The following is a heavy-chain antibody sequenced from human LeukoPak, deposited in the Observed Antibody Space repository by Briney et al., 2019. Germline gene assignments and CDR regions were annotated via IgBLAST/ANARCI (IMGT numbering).Heavy chain of an antibody. D-gene: IGHD5-18*01. CDR2: IHYRGNT. CDR1: GGSISSSSYY. J-gene: IGHJ6*03. Sequence: SETLSLTCTVSGGSISSSSYYWGWIRQPPGKGLEWIGTIHYRGNTYYNPSLKSRVTISVDTSKNQFSLKLSSVTAADTAVYYCARAGYSYGYYYYYYMDVWGKGTTVTVSS. CDR3: ARAGYSYGYYYYYYMDV. V-gene: IGHV4-39*07.